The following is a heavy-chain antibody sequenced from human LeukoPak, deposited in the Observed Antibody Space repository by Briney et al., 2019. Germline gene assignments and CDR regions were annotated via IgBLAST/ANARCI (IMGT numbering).Heavy chain of an antibody. CDR1: GYTFTGYY. J-gene: IGHJ5*02. Sequence: ASVKVSCKASGYTFTGYYMHWVRQAPGQGLEWMGWINPNSGGTNYAQKFQGRVTMTRDTSISTAYMGLSRLRSDDTAVYYCARDSNRLWFGAKKQYNWFDPWGQGTLVTVSS. CDR2: INPNSGGT. CDR3: ARDSNRLWFGAKKQYNWFDP. D-gene: IGHD3-10*01. V-gene: IGHV1-2*02.